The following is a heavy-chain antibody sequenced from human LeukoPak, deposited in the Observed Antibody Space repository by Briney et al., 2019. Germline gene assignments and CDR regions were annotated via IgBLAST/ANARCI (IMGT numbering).Heavy chain of an antibody. Sequence: ASVKVSCKASGYTFTSYDINWVRQATGQRLEWMGWMYPNSGNTGYAQKFQGRVTMTRNTSISTAYMELSSLRSEDTAVYYCARGGYSSSWTHYYYYMDVWGKGTTVTVSS. CDR2: MYPNSGNT. CDR3: ARGGYSSSWTHYYYYMDV. J-gene: IGHJ6*03. CDR1: GYTFTSYD. V-gene: IGHV1-8*01. D-gene: IGHD6-13*01.